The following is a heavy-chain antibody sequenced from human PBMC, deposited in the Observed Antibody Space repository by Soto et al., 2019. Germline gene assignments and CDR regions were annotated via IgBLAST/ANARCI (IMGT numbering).Heavy chain of an antibody. CDR2: IIPIFGTA. CDR3: ASRIVVATGWFDP. D-gene: IGHD3-22*01. J-gene: IGHJ5*02. CDR1: GGTFSSYA. Sequence: SEKVSCKASGGTFSSYAISWVRQAPGQGLEWMGGIIPIFGTANYAQKFQGRVTITADKSTSTAYMELSSLRSEDTAVYYCASRIVVATGWFDPWGQGTLVTVSS. V-gene: IGHV1-69*06.